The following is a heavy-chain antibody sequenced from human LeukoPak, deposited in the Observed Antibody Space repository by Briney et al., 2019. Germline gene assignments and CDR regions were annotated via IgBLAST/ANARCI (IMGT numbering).Heavy chain of an antibody. CDR3: AREVWSTSSDY. CDR2: IYYSGST. CDR1: GGSISSSSYY. J-gene: IGHJ4*02. Sequence: SETLSLTCTVSGGSISSSSYYWGWIRQPPGTGLEWIGSIYYSGSTYYNPSLKSRVTISVDTSKNQFSLKLSSVTAADTAVYYCAREVWSTSSDYWGQGTLVTVSS. D-gene: IGHD3-10*01. V-gene: IGHV4-39*02.